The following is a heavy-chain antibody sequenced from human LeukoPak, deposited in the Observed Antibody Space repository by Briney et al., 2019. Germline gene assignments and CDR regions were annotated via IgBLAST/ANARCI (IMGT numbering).Heavy chain of an antibody. CDR3: ARAIYDSSGYYYDY. CDR2: INPKSGGT. CDR1: GYTFTGYY. D-gene: IGHD3-22*01. V-gene: IGHV1-2*06. J-gene: IGHJ4*02. Sequence: GASVKVSCKASGYTFTGYYIHWVRQAPGQGLEWMGRINPKSGGTNSAQRFQGRVTMTRDTSINTAYMELSSLRSDDTAVYHCARAIYDSSGYYYDYWGQETLVTVSS.